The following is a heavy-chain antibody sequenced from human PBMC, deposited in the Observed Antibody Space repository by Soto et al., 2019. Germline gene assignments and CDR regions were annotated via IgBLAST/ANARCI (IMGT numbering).Heavy chain of an antibody. CDR2: ISGSGGST. CDR1: GFTFSSYA. V-gene: IGHV3-23*01. D-gene: IGHD5-12*01. J-gene: IGHJ2*01. Sequence: GGSLRLSCAASGFTFSSYAMSWVRQAPGKGLEWVSAISGSGGSTYYADSVKGRFTISRDNSKNTLYLQMNSLRAEDTAVYYCAKLGYWGSGSPPNWYFDLWGRGTLVTVSS. CDR3: AKLGYWGSGSPPNWYFDL.